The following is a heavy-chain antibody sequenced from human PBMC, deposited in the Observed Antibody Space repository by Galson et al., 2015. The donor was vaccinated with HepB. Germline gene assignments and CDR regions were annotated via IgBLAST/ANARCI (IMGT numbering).Heavy chain of an antibody. J-gene: IGHJ4*02. D-gene: IGHD2/OR15-2a*01. CDR3: ARDGNMDPFDY. Sequence: SLRLSCAASGFTFSRYWMHWVRQAPGKGLVWVSRINSDGSSTTYADSVKGRFTISRDNAKNTLYLQMNSLRTEDTAVYCCARDGNMDPFDYWGQGTLVTVSS. CDR1: GFTFSRYW. CDR2: INSDGSST. V-gene: IGHV3-74*01.